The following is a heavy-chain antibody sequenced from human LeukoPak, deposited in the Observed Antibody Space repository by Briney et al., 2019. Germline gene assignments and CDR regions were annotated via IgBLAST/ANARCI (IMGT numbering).Heavy chain of an antibody. CDR1: GGFISSISPH. CDR3: ARAPGDVGNFYKVFHS. V-gene: IGHV4-39*07. J-gene: IGHJ4*02. D-gene: IGHD1-26*01. CDR2: IDHSGRT. Sequence: SETLSLTCTVSGGFISSISPHWGWIRQPPGKGLEWIGNIDHSGRTFYNPALQSRVSISIETSKNQFSLKLTSMTAADTAVYYCARAPGDVGNFYKVFHSWGQGTLVTVSS.